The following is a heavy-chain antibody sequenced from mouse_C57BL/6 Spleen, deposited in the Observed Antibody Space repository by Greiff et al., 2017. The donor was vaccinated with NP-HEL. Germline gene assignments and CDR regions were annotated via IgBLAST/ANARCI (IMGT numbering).Heavy chain of an antibody. CDR3: ARFTTVVAIPHYAMDY. CDR2: INYDGSST. CDR1: GFTFSDYY. Sequence: EVQLQESEGGLVQPGSSMKLSCTASGFTFSDYYMAWVRQVPEKGLEWVANINYDGSSTYYLDSLKSRFIISRDNAKNILYLQMSSLKSEDTATYYCARFTTVVAIPHYAMDYWGQGTSVTVSS. J-gene: IGHJ4*01. V-gene: IGHV5-16*01. D-gene: IGHD1-1*01.